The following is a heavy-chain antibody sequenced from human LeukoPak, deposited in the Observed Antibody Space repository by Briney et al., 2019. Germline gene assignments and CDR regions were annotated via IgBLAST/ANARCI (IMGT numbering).Heavy chain of an antibody. V-gene: IGHV4-39*01. CDR1: GGYISSSIYH. D-gene: IGHD5-18*01. CDR3: ARNHTHEGYGYYFDY. CDR2: IYYSGST. Sequence: SETLSLTCTVSGGYISSSIYHWGWIRQPPGKGLEWIGSIYYSGSTHYNPSLKSRVIISVDTSKNQFSLTLSSLTAADTAVYYCARNHTHEGYGYYFDYWGQGTLITVSS. J-gene: IGHJ4*02.